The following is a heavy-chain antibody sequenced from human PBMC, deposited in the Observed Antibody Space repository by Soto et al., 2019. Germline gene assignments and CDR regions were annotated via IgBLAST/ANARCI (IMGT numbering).Heavy chain of an antibody. Sequence: EVQLLESGGGSVQPGGSLRLSCAASGFTFSSFAMSWVRQAPGKGLEWVSGILGRGDTYYEESVKGRFTISRDNSKNTLFLPLNSLRVEDTAIYYCVKDVRPDGYWDCDYWGQGPLVTV. CDR3: VKDVRPDGYWDCDY. J-gene: IGHJ4*02. CDR1: GFTFSSFA. D-gene: IGHD2-8*02. V-gene: IGHV3-23*01. CDR2: ILGRGDT.